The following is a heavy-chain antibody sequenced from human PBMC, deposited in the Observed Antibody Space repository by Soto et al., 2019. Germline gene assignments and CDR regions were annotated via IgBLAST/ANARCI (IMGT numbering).Heavy chain of an antibody. V-gene: IGHV4-39*01. CDR3: ARQGRYCSSTSCSRVDY. J-gene: IGHJ4*02. CDR1: GGSLSSSSYY. Sequence: SETLSLTCTVSGGSLSSSSYYWGWIRQPPGKGLEWIGSIYYSGSTYYNPSLKSRVTISVDTSKKQFSLKLSSVTAADTAVYYCARQGRYCSSTSCSRVDYWGQGTLVTVSS. CDR2: IYYSGST. D-gene: IGHD2-2*01.